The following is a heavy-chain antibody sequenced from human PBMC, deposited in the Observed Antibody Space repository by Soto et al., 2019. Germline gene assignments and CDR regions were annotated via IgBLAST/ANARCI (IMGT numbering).Heavy chain of an antibody. V-gene: IGHV3-23*01. D-gene: IGHD3-10*01. CDR1: GFILNSYG. CDR3: AKDGDLYSRYSDH. J-gene: IGHJ4*02. CDR2: LTSGGGT. Sequence: EVHLLESGGGLVQPGGSLRLSCEASGFILNSYGMSWVRQAPGKGLEWVSTLTSGGGTHYADSVKGRFTISRENSKNTLYLQMNSLRAEDTAVYYCAKDGDLYSRYSDHCGQGTLVTGSS.